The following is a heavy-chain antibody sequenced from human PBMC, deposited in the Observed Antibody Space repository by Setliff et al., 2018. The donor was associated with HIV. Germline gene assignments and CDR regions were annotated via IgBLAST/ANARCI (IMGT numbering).Heavy chain of an antibody. CDR3: ARSGREANLYGLYGVHYFDY. J-gene: IGHJ4*02. CDR1: GYTITTYG. D-gene: IGHD4-17*01. Sequence: ASVKVSCKASGYTITTYGLNWVRQVPGQGLEWMGWIDPNTGSPTYARGFTGRFVFSLDISVGTAFLQISSLKAEDIAVYYCARSGREANLYGLYGVHYFDYWGQGTLVTVSS. CDR2: IDPNTGSP. V-gene: IGHV7-4-1*02.